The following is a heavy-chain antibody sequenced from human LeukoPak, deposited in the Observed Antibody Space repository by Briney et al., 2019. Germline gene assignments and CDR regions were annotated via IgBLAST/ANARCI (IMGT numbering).Heavy chain of an antibody. J-gene: IGHJ4*02. CDR1: GGSISSGSYY. CDR2: IYTSGST. D-gene: IGHD1-26*01. Sequence: SETLSLTCTVSGGSISSGSYYWSWIRQPAGKGLEWIGRIYTSGSTNYNPSLKSRVTISVDTSKNQFSLKLSSVTAADTAVYYCARDPSYSGSYSYYSDYWGQGTLVTVSS. V-gene: IGHV4-61*02. CDR3: ARDPSYSGSYSYYSDY.